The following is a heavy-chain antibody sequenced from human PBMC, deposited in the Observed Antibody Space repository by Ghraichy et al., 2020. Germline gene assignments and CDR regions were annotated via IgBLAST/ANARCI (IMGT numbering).Heavy chain of an antibody. CDR3: AREGIQLWLHCFDP. CDR2: IYYSGST. CDR1: GGSISSGDYY. Sequence: SQTLSLTCTVSGGSISSGDYYWCWIRQPPGKGLEWIGYIYYSGSTYYNPSLKSRVTISVDTYKNQFSLKLSSVTAADTAVYYCAREGIQLWLHCFDPWGQGTLFNVSS. D-gene: IGHD5-18*01. J-gene: IGHJ5*02. V-gene: IGHV4-30-4*01.